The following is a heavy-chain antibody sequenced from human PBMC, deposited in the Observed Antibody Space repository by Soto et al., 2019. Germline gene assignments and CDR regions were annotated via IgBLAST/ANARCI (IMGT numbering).Heavy chain of an antibody. CDR1: GFTVGSYW. D-gene: IGHD2-2*02. Sequence: AGSMRLSSAAYGFTVGSYWVHWGSQAPGKGLVWVSRINSDVSSTSYADSVKGRFTISRDNAKNTLYLQMNSLRAEDTAVYYCARGGVVPAAILAFWGQGTLVTVSS. J-gene: IGHJ4*02. CDR3: ARGGVVPAAILAF. CDR2: INSDVSST. V-gene: IGHV3-74*01.